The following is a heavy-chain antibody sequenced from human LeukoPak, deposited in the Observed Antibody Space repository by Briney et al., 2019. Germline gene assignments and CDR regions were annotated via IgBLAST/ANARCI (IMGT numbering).Heavy chain of an antibody. Sequence: PGGSLRLSCAASGFTFNSYVMSWVRQAPGKGLEWVSAISGSGVGTYYADSVKGRFTISRDNSKNTLYLQKNSLRAEDTAVYYCAKGTYYSDSSGYYSDTYHFDYWGQGTLVTVSS. J-gene: IGHJ4*02. D-gene: IGHD3-22*01. CDR1: GFTFNSYV. CDR2: ISGSGVGT. V-gene: IGHV3-23*01. CDR3: AKGTYYSDSSGYYSDTYHFDY.